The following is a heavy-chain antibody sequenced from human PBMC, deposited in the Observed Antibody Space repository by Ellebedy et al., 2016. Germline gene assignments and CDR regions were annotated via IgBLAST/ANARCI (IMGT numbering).Heavy chain of an antibody. V-gene: IGHV4-39*07. D-gene: IGHD3/OR15-3a*01. CDR3: ARGDWLEPPYWFDP. J-gene: IGHJ5*02. CDR1: GGSISSSSYY. CDR2: IYYSGST. Sequence: SETLSLXCTVSGGSISSSSYYWGWIRQPPGKGLEWIGSIYYSGSTYYNPSLKSRVTISVDTSKNQFSLKLSSVTAADTAVYYCARGDWLEPPYWFDPWGQGTLVTVSS.